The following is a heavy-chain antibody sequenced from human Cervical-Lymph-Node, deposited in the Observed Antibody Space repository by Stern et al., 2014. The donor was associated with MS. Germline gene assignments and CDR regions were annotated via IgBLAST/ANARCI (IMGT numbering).Heavy chain of an antibody. D-gene: IGHD2-15*01. CDR1: GGTFSSSYA. Sequence: QVQLVESGAEVKKPGSSVNVSCKASGGTFSSSYAITWMRQAPGHGLEWMGRIIPILGLPNYAQKFQGRVTITADTSTSTAYMELSSRRSEDTAVYYCARGVVSNRAAATLHNLFDPWGQGTLVTVSS. V-gene: IGHV1-69*09. CDR2: IIPILGLP. J-gene: IGHJ5*02. CDR3: ARGVVSNRAAATLHNLFDP.